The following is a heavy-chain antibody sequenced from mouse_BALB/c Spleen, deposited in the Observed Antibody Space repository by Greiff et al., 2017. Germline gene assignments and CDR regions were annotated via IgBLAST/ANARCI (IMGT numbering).Heavy chain of an antibody. CDR1: GFSLTSYG. V-gene: IGHV2-9*02. D-gene: IGHD1-1*02. J-gene: IGHJ3*01. CDR3: ARDGLWPAWFAY. CDR2: IWAGGST. Sequence: VQLVESGPGLVAPSQSLSITCTVSGFSLTSYGVHWVRQPPGKGLEWLGVIWAGGSTNYNSALMSRLSISKDNSKSQVFLQMNSLQTDDTAMYYCARDGLWPAWFAYWGQGTLVTVSA.